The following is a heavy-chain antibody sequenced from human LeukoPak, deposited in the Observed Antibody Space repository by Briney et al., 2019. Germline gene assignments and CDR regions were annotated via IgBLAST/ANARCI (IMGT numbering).Heavy chain of an antibody. V-gene: IGHV4-4*07. CDR1: GGSFSSYY. J-gene: IGHJ6*03. D-gene: IGHD6-13*01. Sequence: PSETLSLTCAVYGGSFSSYYWSWIRQPPGKGLEWIGRIYTSGSTNYNPSLKSRVTMSVDTSKNQFSLKLSSVTAADTAVYYCARDVYSSSWSYYYYYMDVWGKGTTVTISS. CDR2: IYTSGST. CDR3: ARDVYSSSWSYYYYYMDV.